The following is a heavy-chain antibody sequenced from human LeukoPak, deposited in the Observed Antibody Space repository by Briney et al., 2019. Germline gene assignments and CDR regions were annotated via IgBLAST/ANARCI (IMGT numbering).Heavy chain of an antibody. D-gene: IGHD3-3*01. CDR1: EFTVSGDY. V-gene: IGHV3-11*01. Sequence: PGESLRLSCAASEFTVSGDYMTWVRQAPGKGLEWVSYISGSADIIHYADSVKGRFTISRDNAKKSLSLQMNSLRVEDTAVYYCVRLSGYYADPWGQGILVTVSS. CDR2: ISGSADII. J-gene: IGHJ5*02. CDR3: VRLSGYYADP.